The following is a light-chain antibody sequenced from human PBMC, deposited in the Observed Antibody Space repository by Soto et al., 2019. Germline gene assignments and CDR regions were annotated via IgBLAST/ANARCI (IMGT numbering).Light chain of an antibody. CDR2: KAS. Sequence: IPMTHSASSLSGSVQDRGTITCRARPPISSYLAWYPQTPGKPPKLMIYKASTLKSGLPSRFSGSESGTEFTLTISILQPDDFAAYYCQHYNSYSEAFAQGAKVDI. CDR1: PPISSY. J-gene: IGKJ1*01. V-gene: IGKV1-5*03. CDR3: QHYNSYSEA.